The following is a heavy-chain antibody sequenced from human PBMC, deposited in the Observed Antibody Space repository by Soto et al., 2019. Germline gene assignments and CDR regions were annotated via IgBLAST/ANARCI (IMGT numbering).Heavy chain of an antibody. V-gene: IGHV1-18*01. CDR1: GYTFSSYG. CDR2: ISGNSDNI. CDR3: ARPRVLGPTGYYYGLDV. D-gene: IGHD1-26*01. Sequence: ASVKVSCKASGYTFSSYGICWVRQAPGQGLEWLGWISGNSDNIKYGQKFQGRVTMTADASTSTTYMDLNSLRSDDTAVYFCARPRVLGPTGYYYGLDVWG. J-gene: IGHJ6*02.